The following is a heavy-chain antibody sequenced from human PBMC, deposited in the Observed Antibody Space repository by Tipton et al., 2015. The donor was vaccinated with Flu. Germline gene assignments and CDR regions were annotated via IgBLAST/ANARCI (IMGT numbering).Heavy chain of an antibody. CDR1: GDTVSSNSAA. Sequence: GLVKPSQTLSLTCVISGDTVSSNSAAWNWIRQSPSRGLEWLGRTYYRSKWYNDYAPSVKSRITINPDISRNQFSLQLNSVTPEDTAVYYCARGGRTGWYSPFDDWGQGTLVTVSS. CDR2: TYYRSKWYN. J-gene: IGHJ4*02. CDR3: ARGGRTGWYSPFDD. D-gene: IGHD6-19*01. V-gene: IGHV6-1*01.